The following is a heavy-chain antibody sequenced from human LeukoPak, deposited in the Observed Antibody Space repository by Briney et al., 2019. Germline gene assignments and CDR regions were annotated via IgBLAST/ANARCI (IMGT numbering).Heavy chain of an antibody. CDR3: ATPAAGYYGMDV. CDR2: INPNSGGT. CDR1: GYTFTSNY. J-gene: IGHJ6*02. D-gene: IGHD6-13*01. Sequence: ASEKVSCKASGYTFTSNYIHWVRQAPGQGLEWMGRINPNSGGTNYAQKFQGRVTMTRDTSISTAYMELSRLRSDDTAVYYCATPAAGYYGMDVWGQGTTVTVSS. V-gene: IGHV1-2*06.